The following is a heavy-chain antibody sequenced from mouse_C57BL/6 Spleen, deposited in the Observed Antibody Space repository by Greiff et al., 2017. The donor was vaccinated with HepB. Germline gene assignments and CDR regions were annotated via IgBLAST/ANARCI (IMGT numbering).Heavy chain of an antibody. Sequence: QVQLQQPGAELVKPGASVKMSCKASGYTFTSYWITWVKQRPGQGLEWIGDIYPGSGSTNYNEKFKSKATLTVDTSSSTAYMQLSSLTSEDSAVYYCDRREEIGDYAMDYWGQGTSVTVSS. CDR1: GYTFTSYW. CDR2: IYPGSGST. D-gene: IGHD6-2*01. V-gene: IGHV1-55*01. J-gene: IGHJ4*01. CDR3: DRREEIGDYAMDY.